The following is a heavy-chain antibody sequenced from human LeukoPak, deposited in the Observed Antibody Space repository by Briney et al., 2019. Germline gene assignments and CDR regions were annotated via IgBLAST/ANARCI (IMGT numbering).Heavy chain of an antibody. J-gene: IGHJ6*03. V-gene: IGHV1-46*01. D-gene: IGHD3-10*01. CDR3: ASVTMVRGGYYYYYYMDV. CDR2: INPSGGST. Sequence: GASVKVSCKASGYTFTSYYMHWVRQAPGQGLEWMGIINPSGGSTSYAQKFQGRVTMTRDTSASTVYMELSSLRSEDTAVYYCASVTMVRGGYYYYYYMDVWGKGTTVTVSS. CDR1: GYTFTSYY.